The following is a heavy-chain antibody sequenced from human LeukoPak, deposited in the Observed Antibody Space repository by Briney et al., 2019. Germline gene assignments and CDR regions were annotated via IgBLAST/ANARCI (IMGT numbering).Heavy chain of an antibody. CDR1: GVSISSSSYY. Sequence: SETLSLTCTVSGVSISSSSYYWGWLRQPPGKGLEWIGSIYYSGSTYYNPSLKSRVTISVDTSKNQFSLKLSSVTAADTAVYYCARLWFGDYYGMDVWGQGTTVTVSS. V-gene: IGHV4-39*01. CDR3: ARLWFGDYYGMDV. J-gene: IGHJ6*02. D-gene: IGHD3-10*01. CDR2: IYYSGST.